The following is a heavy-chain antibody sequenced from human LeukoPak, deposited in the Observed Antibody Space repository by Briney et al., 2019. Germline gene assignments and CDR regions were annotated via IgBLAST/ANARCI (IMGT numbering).Heavy chain of an antibody. J-gene: IGHJ4*02. V-gene: IGHV3-48*03. CDR1: GFTFSSFE. D-gene: IGHD3-10*01. CDR3: ARDHRHYGSGTYYNERAQGIDY. CDR2: ISRTGTVI. Sequence: GGSLRLSCTASGFTFSSFEMNWVRQAPGKGPEWISHISRTGTVIYYADSVKGRFTISRDNAKNSLFLRMTDLRVEDTAVYYCARDHRHYGSGTYYNERAQGIDYWGQGTLVTVSS.